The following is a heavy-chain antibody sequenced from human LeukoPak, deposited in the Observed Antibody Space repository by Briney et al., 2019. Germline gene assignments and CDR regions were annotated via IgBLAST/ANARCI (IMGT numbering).Heavy chain of an antibody. CDR3: ARASAESDYYYYYMDV. J-gene: IGHJ6*03. CDR2: IKQDGSEK. V-gene: IGHV3-7*04. CDR1: GFTFSSYW. Sequence: GGSLRLSCAASGFTFSSYWMSWVRQAPGKGLEWVANIKQDGSEKYYVDSVKGRFTISRDNAKNSLYLQMNSLRAEDTAVYYCARASAESDYYYYYMDVWGKGTTVTVSS.